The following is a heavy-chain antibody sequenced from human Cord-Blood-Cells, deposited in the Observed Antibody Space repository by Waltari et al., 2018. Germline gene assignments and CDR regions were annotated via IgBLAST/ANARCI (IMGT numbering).Heavy chain of an antibody. Sequence: QVQLQQWGAGLLKPSETLSLTCAVYGGSFSGYYWSWIRQPPGKGLEWIGEINHSGSTNYNPSLKSRVTISVDTSKSQFSLKLSSVTAADTAVYYCARVQRSVVVPAANFDYWGQGTLVTVSS. D-gene: IGHD2-2*01. CDR2: INHSGST. J-gene: IGHJ4*02. CDR3: ARVQRSVVVPAANFDY. CDR1: GGSFSGYY. V-gene: IGHV4-34*01.